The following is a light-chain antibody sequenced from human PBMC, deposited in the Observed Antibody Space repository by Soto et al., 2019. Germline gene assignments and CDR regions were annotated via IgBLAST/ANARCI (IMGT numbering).Light chain of an antibody. V-gene: IGKV3-20*01. CDR3: QQYGSSRT. CDR2: GAS. Sequence: EIVLTQSPGTLSLSPGERATLSCRASQRVSSSYLAWYQQKPGQAPRLLIYGASSRATGIPDRFSGSGSGTDFTLTISRLEPEYFAVYYCQQYGSSRTFGQGTKVEIK. CDR1: QRVSSSY. J-gene: IGKJ1*01.